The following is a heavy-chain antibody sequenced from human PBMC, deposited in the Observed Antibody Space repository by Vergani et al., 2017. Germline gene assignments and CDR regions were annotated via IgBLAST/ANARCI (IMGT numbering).Heavy chain of an antibody. CDR1: GFTVSSKY. CDR3: ARDYGTNTHAFDI. D-gene: IGHD4/OR15-4a*01. CDR2: VSSISSYI. J-gene: IGHJ3*02. V-gene: IGHV3-21*01. Sequence: EVQLVESGGGLIQPGGSLRLSCAASGFTVSSKYMSWVRQAPGKGLEWVSSVSSISSYIYYADSMKGSFTISRDNAKNSLYRQMNSLRAEDTAVYYCARDYGTNTHAFDIWGQGTMVTVSS.